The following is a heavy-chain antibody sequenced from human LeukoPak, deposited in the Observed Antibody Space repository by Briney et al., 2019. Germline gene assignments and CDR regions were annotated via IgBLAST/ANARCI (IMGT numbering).Heavy chain of an antibody. D-gene: IGHD2-2*02. CDR3: ARGGGKSRRKVPAAIQDFDY. CDR2: INPNSGGT. J-gene: IGHJ4*02. CDR1: GYTFTGYY. Sequence: GASVKVSCKASGYTFTGYYVHWVRQAPGQGLEWMGRINPNSGGTNYAQKFQGSVTMTRDTSISTAYMELSRLRSDDTAVYYCARGGGKSRRKVPAAIQDFDYWGQGTLVTVSS. V-gene: IGHV1-2*06.